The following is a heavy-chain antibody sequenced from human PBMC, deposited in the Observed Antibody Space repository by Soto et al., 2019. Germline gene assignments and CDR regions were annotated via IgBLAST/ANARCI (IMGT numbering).Heavy chain of an antibody. CDR3: ARGSGSTWATFEY. V-gene: IGHV3-23*01. Sequence: QPGGSLRLSCSASGFTFGNYAMAWVRQAPGKGLEWVSTISGSGDRTYYADSVRGRFTISRETSASTLYLHMNSLRAEDSAVYYCARGSGSTWATFEYWGQGTRVTVSS. CDR2: ISGSGDRT. D-gene: IGHD6-13*01. CDR1: GFTFGNYA. J-gene: IGHJ4*02.